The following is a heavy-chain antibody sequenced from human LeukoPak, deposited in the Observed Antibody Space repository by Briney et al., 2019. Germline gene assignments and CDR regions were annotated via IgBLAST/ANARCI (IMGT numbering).Heavy chain of an antibody. J-gene: IGHJ4*02. D-gene: IGHD6-19*01. CDR1: GGSISTYY. Sequence: SETLSLTGTVSGGSISTYYWSWIRQPPGMGLEWIGHIYYSGSTNYNPSLKSRVTISVDTSKNQFYLKLSSVSAADTAVYYCARLGRYSSTYYYFDYWGQGTLVTVSS. V-gene: IGHV4-59*08. CDR3: ARLGRYSSTYYYFDY. CDR2: IYYSGST.